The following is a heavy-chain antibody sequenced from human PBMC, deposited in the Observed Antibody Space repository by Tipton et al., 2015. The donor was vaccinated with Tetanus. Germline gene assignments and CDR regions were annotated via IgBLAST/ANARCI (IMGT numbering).Heavy chain of an antibody. CDR2: IYPGDSDT. CDR3: ARDFTMSRPYAFDI. V-gene: IGHV5-51*01. D-gene: IGHD3-22*01. Sequence: VQLVQSGAEVKKPGESLKISCKGSGYSFTSYWIGWERQMPGQGLEWMGSIYPGDSDTRYSPPFQGQVPISADKSISTAYLQWSSLKASDPAMYYCARDFTMSRPYAFDIWGQGTMVTVSS. CDR1: GYSFTSYW. J-gene: IGHJ3*02.